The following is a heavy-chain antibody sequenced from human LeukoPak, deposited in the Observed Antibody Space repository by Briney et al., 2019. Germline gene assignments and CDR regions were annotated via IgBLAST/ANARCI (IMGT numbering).Heavy chain of an antibody. CDR2: INPNSGGT. CDR3: ARDGRYCSGGSCPAPYYYYGMDV. CDR1: GYTFTGYY. D-gene: IGHD2-15*01. J-gene: IGHJ6*02. V-gene: IGHV1-2*02. Sequence: ASVKVSCKASGYTFTGYYMHWVRQAPGQGLEWMGWINPNSGGTNYAQKFQGRVTMTRDTSISTAYMELSRLRSDDTAVYYCARDGRYCSGGSCPAPYYYYGMDVWGQGTTVTVSS.